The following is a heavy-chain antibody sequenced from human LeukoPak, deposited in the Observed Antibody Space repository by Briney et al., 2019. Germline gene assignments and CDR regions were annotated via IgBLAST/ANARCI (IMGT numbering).Heavy chain of an antibody. CDR2: IKSKTDGGTT. CDR3: TTDATGIAAAGLFDY. D-gene: IGHD6-13*01. J-gene: IGHJ4*02. CDR1: GSTFNNYW. V-gene: IGHV3-15*01. Sequence: GGSLRPSCAASGSTFNNYWMSWVRQAPGKGLEWVGRIKSKTDGGTTDYAAPVKGRFTISRDDSKNTLYLQMNSLKTEDTAVYYCTTDATGIAAAGLFDYWGQGTLVTVSS.